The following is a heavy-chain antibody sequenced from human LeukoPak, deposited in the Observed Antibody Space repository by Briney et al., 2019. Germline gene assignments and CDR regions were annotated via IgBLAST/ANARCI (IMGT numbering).Heavy chain of an antibody. CDR2: INHSGST. V-gene: IGHV4-34*01. D-gene: IGHD1-1*01. CDR1: GGSFSGYY. Sequence: KPSETLSLTCAVYGGSFSGYYWSWIRQPPGKGLEWIGEINHSGSTNYNPSLKSRVTISVDTSKNQFSLKLSSVTAADTAVYYCAGPGETGTTSDYWGQGTLVTVSS. J-gene: IGHJ4*02. CDR3: AGPGETGTTSDY.